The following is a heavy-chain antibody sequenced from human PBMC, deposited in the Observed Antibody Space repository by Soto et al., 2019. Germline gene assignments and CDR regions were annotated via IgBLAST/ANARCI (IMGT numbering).Heavy chain of an antibody. D-gene: IGHD2-2*01. CDR1: GCTFGTYA. J-gene: IGHJ6*02. V-gene: IGHV1-69*13. CDR2: IIPIPGTA. CDR3: ARSQGSSTSLEIYYYYYYGMDF. Sequence: ASVKVSCKASGCTFGTYAISWVRQAPGQGLEWMGGIIPIPGTANYAQKFQGRVTIAADESTSTAYMELSSLRSEDTAVYYCARSQGSSTSLEIYYYYYYGMDFWGQGTTVTVSS.